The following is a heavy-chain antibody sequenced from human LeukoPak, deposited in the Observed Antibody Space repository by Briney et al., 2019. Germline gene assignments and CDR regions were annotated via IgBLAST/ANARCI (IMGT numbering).Heavy chain of an antibody. CDR2: ISGSGGST. J-gene: IGHJ3*02. Sequence: GGSLRLSCAASGFTFSSYAMSWVRQAPGKGLEWVSAISGSGGSTYYADSVKGRFTIFRDNSKNTLYLQMNSLRAEDTAVYYCATDIDSSGYYGDAFDIWGQGTMVTVSS. V-gene: IGHV3-23*01. D-gene: IGHD3-22*01. CDR1: GFTFSSYA. CDR3: ATDIDSSGYYGDAFDI.